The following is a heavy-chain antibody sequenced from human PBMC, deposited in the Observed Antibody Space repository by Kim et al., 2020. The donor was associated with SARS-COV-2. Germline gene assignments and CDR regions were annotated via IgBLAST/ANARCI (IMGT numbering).Heavy chain of an antibody. J-gene: IGHJ4*02. Sequence: SETLSLTCTVSGGSISSYYWSWIRQPPGKGLEWIGYIYYSGSTNYNPSLKSRVTISVDTSKNQFSLKLSSVTAADTAVYYCARHGYEGNYYDFWSGYSAQPFDYWGQGTLVTVSS. CDR1: GGSISSYY. V-gene: IGHV4-59*08. D-gene: IGHD3-3*01. CDR2: IYYSGST. CDR3: ARHGYEGNYYDFWSGYSAQPFDY.